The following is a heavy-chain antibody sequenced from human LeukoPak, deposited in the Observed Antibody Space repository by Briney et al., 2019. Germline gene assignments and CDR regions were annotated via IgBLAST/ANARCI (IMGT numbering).Heavy chain of an antibody. CDR2: IYYSGST. V-gene: IGHV4-30-4*01. D-gene: IGHD6-13*01. J-gene: IGHJ5*02. CDR1: GGSISSGDYY. Sequence: SETLSLTCTVSGGSISSGDYYWSWIRQPPGKGLEWIGYIYYSGSTYYNPSLKSQVTISVDTSKNQFSLKLSSVTAADTAVYYCAREKQQLVRWFDPWGQGTLVTVSS. CDR3: AREKQQLVRWFDP.